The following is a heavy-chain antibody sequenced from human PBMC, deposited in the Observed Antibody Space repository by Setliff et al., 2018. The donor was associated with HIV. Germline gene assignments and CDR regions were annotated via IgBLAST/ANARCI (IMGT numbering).Heavy chain of an antibody. D-gene: IGHD3-10*01. J-gene: IGHJ6*03. V-gene: IGHV3-21*01. Sequence: GGSLRLSCAASGITFSSYSMNWVRQAPGKGLEWVSSISSSSSYIYYADSVKGRFTISRDNAKNSLYLQMNSLRAADTAVYYCARMTLIRGVIISYMDVWGKGTTVTVSS. CDR3: ARMTLIRGVIISYMDV. CDR1: GITFSSYS. CDR2: ISSSSSYI.